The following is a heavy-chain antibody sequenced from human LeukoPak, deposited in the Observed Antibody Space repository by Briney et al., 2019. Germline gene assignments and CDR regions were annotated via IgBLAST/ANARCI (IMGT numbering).Heavy chain of an antibody. CDR2: IYYSGSI. J-gene: IGHJ4*02. D-gene: IGHD2-15*01. CDR1: GGSISSYY. V-gene: IGHV4-59*01. CDR3: VVGHNYFDY. Sequence: PSETLSLTCSVSGGSISSYYWSWIRQPPGKGLEWIGYIYYSGSINYNPSLKSRVTISVDTSKNQLSLKLSSVTAADTAVYYCVVGHNYFDYWAREPWSPSPQ.